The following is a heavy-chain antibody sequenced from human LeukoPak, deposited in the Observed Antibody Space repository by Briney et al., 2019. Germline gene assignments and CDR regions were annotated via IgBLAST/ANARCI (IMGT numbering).Heavy chain of an antibody. CDR3: ARHSGSYYSSFPPMNIDY. V-gene: IGHV4-4*09. J-gene: IGHJ4*02. Sequence: SETLSLTCTVSGGSISSYYWSWIRQPPGKGLEWIGYIYTSGSTNYNPSLKSRVTISVDTSKNQFSLKLSSVTAADTAVYYCARHSGSYYSSFPPMNIDYWGQGTLVTVSS. CDR1: GGSISSYY. CDR2: IYTSGST. D-gene: IGHD1-26*01.